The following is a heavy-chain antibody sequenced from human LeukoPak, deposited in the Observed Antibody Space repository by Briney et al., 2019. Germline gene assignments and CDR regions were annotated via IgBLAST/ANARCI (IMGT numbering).Heavy chain of an antibody. CDR3: ARGGGFDWFPYYFDY. J-gene: IGHJ4*02. D-gene: IGHD3-9*01. Sequence: PGGSLRLSCAASGFTFSSYWMSWVRQIPGKGLEWVANIKQDGSEKYYVDSVKGRFTISRDNAKNSLYLQMNSLRAEDTAVYYCARGGGFDWFPYYFDYWGQGTLVTVSS. CDR2: IKQDGSEK. V-gene: IGHV3-7*01. CDR1: GFTFSSYW.